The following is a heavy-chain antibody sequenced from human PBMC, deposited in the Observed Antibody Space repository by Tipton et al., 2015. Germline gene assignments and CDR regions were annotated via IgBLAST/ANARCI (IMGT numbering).Heavy chain of an antibody. CDR3: ARCTSSWYSDGLDV. D-gene: IGHD6-13*01. Sequence: LSLTCTVSGDSISSYYWSWIRQPPGKGLEWIGHVYYSGSTAYNPSLRSRVTISVDTSKNLFSLKLSSVTAADTAVYYCARCTSSWYSDGLDVWGQGTTVTVSS. V-gene: IGHV4-59*01. CDR1: GDSISSYY. J-gene: IGHJ6*02. CDR2: VYYSGST.